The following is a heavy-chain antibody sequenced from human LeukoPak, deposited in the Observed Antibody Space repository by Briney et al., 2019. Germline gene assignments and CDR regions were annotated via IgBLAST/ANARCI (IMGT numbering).Heavy chain of an antibody. CDR2: INPNSGGT. CDR1: GYTSTGYY. Sequence: GASVKVSCKASGYTSTGYYMHWVRQAPGQGLEWMGWINPNSGGTNYAQKFQGRVTMTRDTSISTAYMELSRLRSDDTAVYYCARGVDSSGWPFDYWGQGTLVTVSS. V-gene: IGHV1-2*02. J-gene: IGHJ4*02. D-gene: IGHD6-19*01. CDR3: ARGVDSSGWPFDY.